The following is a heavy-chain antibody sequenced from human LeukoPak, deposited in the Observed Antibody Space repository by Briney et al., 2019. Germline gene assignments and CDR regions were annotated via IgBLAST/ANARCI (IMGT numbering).Heavy chain of an antibody. V-gene: IGHV4-30-2*01. D-gene: IGHD3-22*01. CDR1: GGSISSGGYS. CDR2: IYHSGST. Sequence: PSETLSLTCAVSGGSISSGGYSWSRIRQPPGKGLEWIGYIYHSGSTYYNPSLKSRVTISVDRSKNQFSLKLSSVTAADTAVYYCARADSSGYYHFDYWGQGTLVTVSS. J-gene: IGHJ4*02. CDR3: ARADSSGYYHFDY.